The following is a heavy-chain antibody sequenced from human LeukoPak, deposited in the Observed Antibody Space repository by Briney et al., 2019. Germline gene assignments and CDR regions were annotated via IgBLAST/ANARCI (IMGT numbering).Heavy chain of an antibody. CDR3: ARVETYYYDSGGSRAYDY. J-gene: IGHJ4*02. D-gene: IGHD3-22*01. Sequence: GGSVRLSCAASGFTFSSYEMHWVRQAPGKGLEWVSYISSSGSTIYYADSVKGRFTISRDNSKNTLFMQMNSLRPEDTAVYYCARVETYYYDSGGSRAYDYWGQGTLVTVSS. V-gene: IGHV3-48*03. CDR2: ISSSGSTI. CDR1: GFTFSSYE.